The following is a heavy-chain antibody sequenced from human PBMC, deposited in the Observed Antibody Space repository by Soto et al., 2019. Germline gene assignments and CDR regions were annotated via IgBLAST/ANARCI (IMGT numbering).Heavy chain of an antibody. D-gene: IGHD2-21*02. Sequence: SATLSLTCTVSGGSISSGDYYWSWIRQSPWKGLEWIGEINHSGSTNYNPSLKSRVTISVDTSKNQFSLKLSSVTAADTAVYYCARLRLPRGSRVYYYYMDVWGKGTTVTVSS. CDR3: ARLRLPRGSRVYYYYMDV. CDR2: INHSGST. J-gene: IGHJ6*03. V-gene: IGHV4-39*07. CDR1: GGSISSGDYY.